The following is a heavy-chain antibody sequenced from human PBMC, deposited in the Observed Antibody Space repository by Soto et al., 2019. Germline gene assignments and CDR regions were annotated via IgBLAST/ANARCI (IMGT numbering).Heavy chain of an antibody. Sequence: PGGSLRLSCAASGFTFSSYAMHWVRQAPGKGLEWVAVISYDGSNKYYADSVKGRFTISRDNSKNTLYLQMNSLRAEDTAVYYCARVSVRSGWYIQADFDYWGQGTLVTVSS. CDR2: ISYDGSNK. CDR3: ARVSVRSGWYIQADFDY. J-gene: IGHJ4*02. V-gene: IGHV3-30-3*01. D-gene: IGHD6-19*01. CDR1: GFTFSSYA.